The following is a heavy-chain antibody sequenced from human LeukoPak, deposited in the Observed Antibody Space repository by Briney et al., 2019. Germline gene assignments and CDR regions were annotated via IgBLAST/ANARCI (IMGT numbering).Heavy chain of an antibody. CDR1: GFTFSDYY. CDR2: INHSGST. J-gene: IGHJ4*02. D-gene: IGHD2-2*01. V-gene: IGHV4-34*01. Sequence: LRLSCAASGFTFSDYYMSWIRQPPGKGLEWIGEINHSGSTNYNPSLKSRVTISVDTSKNQFSLKLSSVTAADTAVYYCARAFVYCSSTSCYPLYYFDYWGQGTLVTVSS. CDR3: ARAFVYCSSTSCYPLYYFDY.